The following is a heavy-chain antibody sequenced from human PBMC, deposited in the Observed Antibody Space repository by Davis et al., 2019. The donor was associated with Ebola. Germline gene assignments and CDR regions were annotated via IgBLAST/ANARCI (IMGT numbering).Heavy chain of an antibody. CDR3: ARGIVPAAMFVLDP. CDR1: GGTFSSYA. J-gene: IGHJ5*02. CDR2: IIPIFGTA. V-gene: IGHV1-69*13. Sequence: SVKVSCKASGGTFSSYAISWVRQAPGQGLEWMGGIIPIFGTANYAQKFQDRVTITADESTSTAYMELSSLRSEDTAVYYCARGIVPAAMFVLDPWGQGTLVTVSS. D-gene: IGHD2-2*01.